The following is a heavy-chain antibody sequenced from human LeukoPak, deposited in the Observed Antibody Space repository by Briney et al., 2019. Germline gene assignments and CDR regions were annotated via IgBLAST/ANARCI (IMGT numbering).Heavy chain of an antibody. CDR3: AKDRGVSSWLFDS. CDR2: ISGGGAST. D-gene: IGHD6-13*01. J-gene: IGHJ4*02. CDR1: GFTFSTYT. V-gene: IGHV3-23*01. Sequence: PGGSLRLSCAPSGFTFSTYTMTWVRQAPGKGLGWVSAISGGGASTSYAESVKGRFTISRDNSKNTLYLQMKTLSAEDTAVYYFAKDRGVSSWLFDSWGRGTLVTVSS.